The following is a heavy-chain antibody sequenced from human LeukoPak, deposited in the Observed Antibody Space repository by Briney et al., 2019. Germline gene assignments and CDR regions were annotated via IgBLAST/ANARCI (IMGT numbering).Heavy chain of an antibody. CDR1: GGSISSSNW. J-gene: IGHJ5*02. CDR2: IYYSGST. Sequence: SETLSLTCAVSGGSISSSNWWSWVRQPPGTGLEWIGSIYYSGSTYYNPSLKSRVTISVDTSKNQFSLKLSSVTAADTAVYYCARPVPSRLGWFDPWGQGTLVTVSS. D-gene: IGHD1-1*01. CDR3: ARPVPSRLGWFDP. V-gene: IGHV4-39*01.